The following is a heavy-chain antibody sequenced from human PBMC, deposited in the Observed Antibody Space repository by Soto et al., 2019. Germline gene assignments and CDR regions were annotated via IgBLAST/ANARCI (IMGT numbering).Heavy chain of an antibody. V-gene: IGHV3-33*01. Sequence: GGSLRLSCAASGFTFSSYGMHWVRQAPGKGLEWVAVIWYDGSNKYYADSVKGRFTISRDNSKNTLYLQMNSLRAEDTAVYYCAREPNYDFWSGYYEGFDYWGQGTLVTVSS. CDR1: GFTFSSYG. J-gene: IGHJ4*02. D-gene: IGHD3-3*01. CDR3: AREPNYDFWSGYYEGFDY. CDR2: IWYDGSNK.